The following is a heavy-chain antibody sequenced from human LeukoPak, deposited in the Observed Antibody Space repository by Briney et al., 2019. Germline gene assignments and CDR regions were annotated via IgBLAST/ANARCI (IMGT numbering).Heavy chain of an antibody. CDR3: ARVETRGAFDI. V-gene: IGHV4-38-2*01. CDR2: MYHSGST. D-gene: IGHD5-18*01. CDR1: GYSISSGYY. Sequence: SETLSLTCAVSGYSISSGYYWGWIRQPPGKGLEWIASMYHSGSTYYSPSLKSRVTISVDTSKNHFSLKLSSVTAADTAVYYCARVETRGAFDIWGQGTMVTVSS. J-gene: IGHJ3*02.